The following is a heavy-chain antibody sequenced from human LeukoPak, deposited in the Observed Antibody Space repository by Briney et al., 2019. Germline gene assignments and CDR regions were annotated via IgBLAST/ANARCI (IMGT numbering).Heavy chain of an antibody. V-gene: IGHV1-8*03. CDR2: MNPNSGNT. CDR1: GYTFTSYD. CDR3: ARGLGKYQLLSLDY. J-gene: IGHJ4*02. Sequence: ASVKVSCKASGYTFTSYDINWVRQATGQGFEWMGWMNPNSGNTGYAQKFQGRVTITRNTSISTAYMELSSLRSEDTAVYYCARGLGKYQLLSLDYWSQGTLVTVSS. D-gene: IGHD2-2*01.